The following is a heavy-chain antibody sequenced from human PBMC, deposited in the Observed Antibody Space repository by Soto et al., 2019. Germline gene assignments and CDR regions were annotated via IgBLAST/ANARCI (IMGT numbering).Heavy chain of an antibody. J-gene: IGHJ4*02. V-gene: IGHV3-30*18. Sequence: QVQLVESGGGVVQPGRSLRLSCAASGFTFSSYGMHWVRQAPGKGLEWVAVISYDGSNKYYADSVKGRFTISRDNSKNTLYLQMNSLRAKDTAVYYCAKVVSINSNWDYWGQGTLVTVSS. CDR3: AKVVSINSNWDY. CDR2: ISYDGSNK. D-gene: IGHD4-4*01. CDR1: GFTFSSYG.